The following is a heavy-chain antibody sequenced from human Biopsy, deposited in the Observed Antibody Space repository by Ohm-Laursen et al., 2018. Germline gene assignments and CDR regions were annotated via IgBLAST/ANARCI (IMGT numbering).Heavy chain of an antibody. Sequence: GTLSLTCPVSGGSVSSNVAYWAWIRQPPGKGLESIGSIFYSGITYYNPSLQSRVTMSVDTSKNQFSRNRTSVTAADTAVYYCARHPTGFWFDPWGQGTLVIGSS. J-gene: IGHJ5*02. V-gene: IGHV4-39*01. CDR3: ARHPTGFWFDP. CDR2: IFYSGIT. CDR1: GGSVSSNVAY.